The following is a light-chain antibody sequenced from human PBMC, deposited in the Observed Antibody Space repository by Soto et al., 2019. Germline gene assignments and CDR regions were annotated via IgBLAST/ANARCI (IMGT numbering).Light chain of an antibody. CDR2: GAS. CDR1: QSVSSN. Sequence: EIMMTQSPATLSVSPGERATLSCWASQSVSSNLAWYQQRPGQAPRLLIYGASTRAAGIPARFSGSGSGTDFTLTISVLQSEDSAVYYCQQYNDWPPELTFGGGTEVEIK. CDR3: QQYNDWPPELT. J-gene: IGKJ4*01. V-gene: IGKV3-15*01.